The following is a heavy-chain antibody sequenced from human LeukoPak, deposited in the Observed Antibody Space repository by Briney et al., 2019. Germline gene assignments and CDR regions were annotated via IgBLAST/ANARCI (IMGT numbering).Heavy chain of an antibody. V-gene: IGHV3-9*01. Sequence: GGSLRLSCAASGFTFDDYAMHWVRQAPGKGLEWVSGISWNSGSIGYADSVKGRFTISRDNAKNSLYLQMNSLRAEDTALYHCARRPLYCSSTSCYNYYYYYMDVWGKGTTVTVSS. CDR1: GFTFDDYA. CDR3: ARRPLYCSSTSCYNYYYYYMDV. D-gene: IGHD2-2*01. J-gene: IGHJ6*03. CDR2: ISWNSGSI.